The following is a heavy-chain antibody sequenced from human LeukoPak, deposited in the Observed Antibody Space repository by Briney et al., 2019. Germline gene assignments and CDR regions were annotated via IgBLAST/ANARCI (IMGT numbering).Heavy chain of an antibody. D-gene: IGHD3-3*01. CDR2: IIPIFGTA. CDR3: ARGSVPLRFLEWFPFDY. CDR1: GGTFSSYA. Sequence: PLASVKVSCKASGGTFSSYAISWVRQAPGQGLEWMGGIIPIFGTANYAQKFQGRVTITTDESTSTAYMELSSLRSEDTAVYYCARGSVPLRFLEWFPFDYWGQGTLVTVSS. V-gene: IGHV1-69*05. J-gene: IGHJ4*02.